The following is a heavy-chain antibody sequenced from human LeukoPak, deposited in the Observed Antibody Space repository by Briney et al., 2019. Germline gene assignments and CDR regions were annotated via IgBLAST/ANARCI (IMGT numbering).Heavy chain of an antibody. CDR2: INPNSGGT. V-gene: IGHV1-2*02. Sequence: ASVKVSCKASGYTFTGYYMHWVRQAPGQGLEWMGWINPNSGGTNYAQKFQGRVTMTRDTSISTAYMELSRLRSDDTAVYYCARDMPYYYDSSGYYSTGYFDYWGQGTLVTVSS. J-gene: IGHJ4*02. CDR1: GYTFTGYY. CDR3: ARDMPYYYDSSGYYSTGYFDY. D-gene: IGHD3-22*01.